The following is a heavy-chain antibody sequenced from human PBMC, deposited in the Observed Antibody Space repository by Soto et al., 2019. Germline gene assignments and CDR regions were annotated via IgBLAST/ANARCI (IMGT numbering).Heavy chain of an antibody. Sequence: SETLSLTFTVSGCSISISSYYWGWIRQPPGKGLAWVGSIYYSGRTYYKTPLKSQVTLSVDTYKIQFSLNLSSVTAADTAVYYCAGSGEYSSTNYYYYGMDVWGQGTTVTVSS. CDR3: AGSGEYSSTNYYYYGMDV. CDR2: IYYSGRT. CDR1: GCSISISSYY. J-gene: IGHJ6*02. V-gene: IGHV4-39*01. D-gene: IGHD6-13*01.